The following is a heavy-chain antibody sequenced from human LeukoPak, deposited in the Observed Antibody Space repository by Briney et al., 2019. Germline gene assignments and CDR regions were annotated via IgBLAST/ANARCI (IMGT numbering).Heavy chain of an antibody. CDR1: GFTFSSYG. V-gene: IGHV3-30*02. J-gene: IGHJ4*02. CDR2: IRYDGSNK. Sequence: GGSLRLSCAASGFTFSSYGMHWVRQAPGEGLEWVAFIRYDGSNKYYADSVKGRFTISRDNSKNTLYLQMNSLRAEDTAVYYCAKDKRLVPSNYYFDYWGQGTLVTVSS. D-gene: IGHD3-9*01. CDR3: AKDKRLVPSNYYFDY.